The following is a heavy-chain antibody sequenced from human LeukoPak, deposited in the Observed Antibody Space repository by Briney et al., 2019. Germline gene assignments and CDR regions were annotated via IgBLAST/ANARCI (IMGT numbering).Heavy chain of an antibody. CDR3: ARRQYSGYDFDF. J-gene: IGHJ4*02. V-gene: IGHV5-51*01. CDR2: IYPRDSDT. Sequence: PGESLKISCKGSGSIFTNYWIGWGRQPPGRGLEWVWIIYPRDSDTRYSPSFQGQVTVSADKSISTAYLQWSSLAASDTAMYYCARRQYSGYDFDFWGQGTLVTVSS. D-gene: IGHD5-12*01. CDR1: GSIFTNYW.